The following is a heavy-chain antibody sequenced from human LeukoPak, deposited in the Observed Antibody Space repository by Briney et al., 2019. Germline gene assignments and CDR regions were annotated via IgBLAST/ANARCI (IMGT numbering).Heavy chain of an antibody. V-gene: IGHV3-NL1*01. J-gene: IGHJ3*02. Sequence: GGSLRLSCAASEFTFSSYGMHWVRQAPGKGLEWVSTIYSGGSTFYADSVKGRFTISRDEINNTVSLQLNSLRAEDTAVYYCAKDSPPTTVTTTLNAFDIWGQGTMVTVSS. CDR3: AKDSPPTTVTTTLNAFDI. D-gene: IGHD4-17*01. CDR2: IYSGGST. CDR1: EFTFSSYG.